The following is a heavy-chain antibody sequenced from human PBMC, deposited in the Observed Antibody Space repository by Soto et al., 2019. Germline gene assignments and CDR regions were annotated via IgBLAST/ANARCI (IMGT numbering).Heavy chain of an antibody. V-gene: IGHV3-7*05. CDR3: AGVAV. CDR1: GFTFSNYW. CDR2: IKVDGSEK. D-gene: IGHD6-19*01. Sequence: EVQLVVSGGGFVQPGGSLRLSCAASGFTFSNYWMSWVRQAPGKGLEWVANIKVDGSEKYYVDSVKGRFTISRDNAKNSLYLQMNSLRAEDTAVYYCAGVAVRGQGTLVTVSS. J-gene: IGHJ4*02.